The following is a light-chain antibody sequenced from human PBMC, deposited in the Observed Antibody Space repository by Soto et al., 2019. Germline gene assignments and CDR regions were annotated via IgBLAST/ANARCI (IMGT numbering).Light chain of an antibody. Sequence: QSVLTQPASVSGSPGQSITISCTGTSSDVGGYIYVSWYQQHPGKAPKLMIYDVNNRPSGVSNRFSGSKSGNTASLTISGLQAEDEADYYCSSYTSSTTLYVFGTGTKVTVL. V-gene: IGLV2-14*03. CDR2: DVN. CDR1: SSDVGGYIY. J-gene: IGLJ1*01. CDR3: SSYTSSTTLYV.